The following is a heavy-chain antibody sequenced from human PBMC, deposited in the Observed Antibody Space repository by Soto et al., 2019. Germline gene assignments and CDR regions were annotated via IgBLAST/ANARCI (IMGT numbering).Heavy chain of an antibody. J-gene: IGHJ4*02. CDR3: ARGQEGVVATH. CDR1: GGSLSGYY. Sequence: QVQLQQWGAGLLKPSETLSLNCAVNGGSLSGYYWSWIRQPPGKGLEWIGEIKDGGYTNYSPSLKSRATISSDTSNPQSSLRLNSVTAADTGLYYCARGQEGVVATHWDQGALVTVSS. V-gene: IGHV4-34*01. D-gene: IGHD5-12*01. CDR2: IKDGGYT.